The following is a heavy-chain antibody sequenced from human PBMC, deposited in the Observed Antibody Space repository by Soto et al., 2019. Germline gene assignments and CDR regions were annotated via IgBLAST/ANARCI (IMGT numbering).Heavy chain of an antibody. V-gene: IGHV1-69*13. D-gene: IGHD5-12*01. CDR1: GGTFSSYA. Sequence: SVKVSCKASGGTFSSYAISWVRQAPGQGLEWMGGIIPIFGTANYAQKFQGRVTITADESTSTAYMELSSLRSEDTAVYYCARGVVGLRFKFYNRFDPWGQGTLVTVSS. CDR2: IIPIFGTA. CDR3: ARGVVGLRFKFYNRFDP. J-gene: IGHJ5*02.